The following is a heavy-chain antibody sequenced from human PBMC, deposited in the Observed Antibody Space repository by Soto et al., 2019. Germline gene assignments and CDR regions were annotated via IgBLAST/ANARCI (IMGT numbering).Heavy chain of an antibody. CDR1: GFFISSGNY. V-gene: IGHV4-38-2*01. CDR2: IFHGGNT. CDR3: ARARWYDAFDV. D-gene: IGHD2-15*01. J-gene: IGHJ3*01. Sequence: SETLSLTCAVSGFFISSGNYWGWIRKPAGKRLEWIGSIFHGGNTYYNPSLKSRVTISVDMSKNQCSLKLNSVTAADTAVDYCARARWYDAFDVWGEGTVVTVS.